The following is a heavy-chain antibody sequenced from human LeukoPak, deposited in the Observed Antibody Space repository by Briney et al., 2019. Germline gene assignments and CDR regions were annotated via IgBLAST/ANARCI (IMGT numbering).Heavy chain of an antibody. V-gene: IGHV1-46*01. J-gene: IGHJ6*02. Sequence: GASVKVSCKASGYTFTCYYMHWVRQAPGQGLEWMGIVNPSGGSTSYAQKFQGRVTMARDTSTSTVYMELSSLRSEDTAVYYCARDGPDIVATIGLLTNRYGMDVWGQGTTVTVSS. CDR3: ARDGPDIVATIGLLTNRYGMDV. CDR1: GYTFTCYY. CDR2: VNPSGGST. D-gene: IGHD5-12*01.